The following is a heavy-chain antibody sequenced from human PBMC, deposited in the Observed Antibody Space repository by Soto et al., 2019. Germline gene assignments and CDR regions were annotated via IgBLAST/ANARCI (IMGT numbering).Heavy chain of an antibody. D-gene: IGHD2-21*01. J-gene: IGHJ4*03. V-gene: IGHV1-69*01. CDR2: IIPLFGTP. Sequence: QVQLVQSGAEVKKPGSSLKVSCKTSGVTFSTSGISWVRQGPGQGLEWLGGIIPLFGTPKYARQFQGRVSMPADASATTSYLELSGLSSDDTAIYYCARVSPSICGCGNCYRLDSYFDSWGQGSQVVVSS. CDR3: ARVSPSICGCGNCYRLDSYFDS. CDR1: GVTFSTSG.